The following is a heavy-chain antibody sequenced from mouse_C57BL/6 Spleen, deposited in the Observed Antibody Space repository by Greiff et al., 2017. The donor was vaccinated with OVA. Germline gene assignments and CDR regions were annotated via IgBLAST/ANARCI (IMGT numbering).Heavy chain of an antibody. CDR2: ISDGGSYT. CDR1: GFTFSSYA. V-gene: IGHV5-4*01. CDR3: ARDITTAHYAMDY. D-gene: IGHD1-1*01. J-gene: IGHJ4*01. Sequence: EVQLVESGGGLVKPGGSLKLSCAASGFTFSSYAMSWVRQTPEKRLEWVATISDGGSYTYYPDNVKGRFTISRDNAKNNLYLQMSHLKSEDTAMYYCARDITTAHYAMDYWGQGTSVTVSS.